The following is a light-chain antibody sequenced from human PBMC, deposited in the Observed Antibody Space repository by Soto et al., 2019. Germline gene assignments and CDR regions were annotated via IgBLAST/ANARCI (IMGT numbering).Light chain of an antibody. V-gene: IGKV1-5*01. CDR2: DSS. CDR1: QSISTW. Sequence: DIQMTQSPSTLSASVGDSVTVTCRASQSISTWLAWYQQKPGRAPKLLIYDSSSLESGVPSRFSGSGSGTEFTLTISGLQPDDFATYYCQQYHTFSSAFGQGTRLDIK. J-gene: IGKJ5*01. CDR3: QQYHTFSSA.